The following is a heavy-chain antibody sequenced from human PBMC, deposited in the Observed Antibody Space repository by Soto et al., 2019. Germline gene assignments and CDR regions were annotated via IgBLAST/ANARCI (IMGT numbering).Heavy chain of an antibody. Sequence: GESLKISCKGSGYSFTSYWIGWVRQMPRKGLEWMGIIYPGDSDTRYSPSFQGQVTISADKSISTSYLQWSSLKASDTAMYYCARYQSCSSTSCYMNYYYYYGMDVWGQGTTVTVSS. D-gene: IGHD2-2*02. CDR1: GYSFTSYW. CDR3: ARYQSCSSTSCYMNYYYYYGMDV. V-gene: IGHV5-51*01. J-gene: IGHJ6*02. CDR2: IYPGDSDT.